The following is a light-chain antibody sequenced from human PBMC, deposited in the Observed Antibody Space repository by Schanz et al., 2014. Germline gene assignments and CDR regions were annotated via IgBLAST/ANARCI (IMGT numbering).Light chain of an antibody. CDR1: SNDVGAYNY. J-gene: IGLJ2*01. CDR3: CSYTSSSTYVA. V-gene: IGLV2-14*03. CDR2: DVS. Sequence: QSALTQPASVSGSPGQSITISCTGTSNDVGAYNYVSWYQQHPGKVPKLMIYDVSNRPSGVSNRFSGSKSGNTASLTISGLQAEDEADYYCCSYTSSSTYVAFGGGTKLTVL.